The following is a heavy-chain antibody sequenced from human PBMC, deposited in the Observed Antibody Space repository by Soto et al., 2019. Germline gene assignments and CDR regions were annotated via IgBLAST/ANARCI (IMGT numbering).Heavy chain of an antibody. J-gene: IGHJ6*02. V-gene: IGHV4-59*01. CDR2: IYYSGST. Sequence: PSETLSLTCAVYGGSISSYYWSWIRQPPGKGLEWIGYIYYSGSTNYNPSLKSRVTISVDTSKNQFSMKLSSVTAADTAVYYCARSPYVDTAMVFGYYYYYGMDVWGQGTTVTVSS. CDR1: GGSISSYY. D-gene: IGHD5-18*01. CDR3: ARSPYVDTAMVFGYYYYYGMDV.